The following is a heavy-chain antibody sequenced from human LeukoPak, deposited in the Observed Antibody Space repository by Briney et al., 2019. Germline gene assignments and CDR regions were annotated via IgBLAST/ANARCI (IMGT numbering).Heavy chain of an antibody. CDR1: GFGLSVLS. CDR3: TTDSGRSYFYFNF. J-gene: IGHJ4*02. CDR2: IRPETGEP. D-gene: IGHD3-10*01. Sequence: AASVKVSCKISGFGLSVLSIHWMRQAPGKGLEWVGGIRPETGEPIYAQKFQGRATVTEDTVTDTGYMELRSLTSDDTAVYFCTTDSGRSYFYFNFWGQGTLVTVSS. V-gene: IGHV1-24*01.